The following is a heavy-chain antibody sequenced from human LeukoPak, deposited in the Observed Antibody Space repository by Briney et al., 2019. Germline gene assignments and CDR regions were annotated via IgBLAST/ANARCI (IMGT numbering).Heavy chain of an antibody. J-gene: IGHJ4*02. CDR3: ARGGYGGNSIISLFDY. Sequence: PSETLSLTCAVYGESFSGYYWSWIRQPPGKGLEWIGEINHSGSANYNPSLKSRVTISVDRSKNQFSLKLSSVTAADTAVYYCARGGYGGNSIISLFDYWGQGTLVTVSS. CDR2: INHSGSA. V-gene: IGHV4-34*01. CDR1: GESFSGYY. D-gene: IGHD4-23*01.